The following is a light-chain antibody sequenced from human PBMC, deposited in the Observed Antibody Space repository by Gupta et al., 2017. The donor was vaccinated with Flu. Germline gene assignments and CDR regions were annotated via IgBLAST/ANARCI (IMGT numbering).Light chain of an antibody. Sequence: VLTQSPDTVSLSPGERATLSCRASQSVNSNYLAWYQQKPGQAPRLLIYDASSRATGIPDRFSGSGSGTDFTLTISRLEPEDVAVYFCQQYDKTPVTFGRGTKVEVK. CDR1: QSVNSNY. CDR3: QQYDKTPVT. CDR2: DAS. J-gene: IGKJ4*01. V-gene: IGKV3-20*01.